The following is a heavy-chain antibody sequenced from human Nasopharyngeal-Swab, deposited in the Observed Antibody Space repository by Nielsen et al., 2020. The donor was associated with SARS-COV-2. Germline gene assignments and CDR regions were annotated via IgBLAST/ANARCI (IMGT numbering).Heavy chain of an antibody. CDR1: GYSFSTYW. V-gene: IGHV5-51*01. CDR3: ARRDPDWYGPAFDI. D-gene: IGHD3/OR15-3a*01. Sequence: GESLKISCKGSGYSFSTYWIAWVRQMPGKGLQWMGMIYPGDSDTRYSPSFQGQVTISADKSISTAYLQWSSLKASDTAMYYCARRDPDWYGPAFDIWGQGTMVTVSS. CDR2: IYPGDSDT. J-gene: IGHJ3*02.